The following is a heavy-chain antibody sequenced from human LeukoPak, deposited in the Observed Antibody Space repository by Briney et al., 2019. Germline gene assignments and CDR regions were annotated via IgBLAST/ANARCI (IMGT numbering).Heavy chain of an antibody. J-gene: IGHJ5*02. V-gene: IGHV4-39*01. D-gene: IGHD1-1*01. CDR1: GGSISSSSHS. Sequence: SETLSLTCTVSGGSISSSSHSWGWIRRPPGKGLEWTGTIYYTGRTYYNPSLESRLTISVDTSKNQFSLKLTSVTAADTAIYYCAQSLGSGNWIGNWFDPWGQGTLDTVSS. CDR3: AQSLGSGNWIGNWFDP. CDR2: IYYTGRT.